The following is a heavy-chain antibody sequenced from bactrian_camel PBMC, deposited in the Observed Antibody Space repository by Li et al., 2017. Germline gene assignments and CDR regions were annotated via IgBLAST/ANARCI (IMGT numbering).Heavy chain of an antibody. V-gene: IGHV3S53*01. Sequence: LVESGGGSVQAGGSLRLSCAFDAYTPANVRMAWFRQAPGKEREGVASLASDGSSIYANSLKGRFSISKDNARNWLDLQMDSLEPGDTARYYCAADRRRHGPPSLRPGDYSVWGQG. CDR2: LASDGSS. CDR3: AADRRRHGPPSLRPGDYSV. CDR1: AYTPANVR. J-gene: IGHJ4*01. D-gene: IGHD2*01.